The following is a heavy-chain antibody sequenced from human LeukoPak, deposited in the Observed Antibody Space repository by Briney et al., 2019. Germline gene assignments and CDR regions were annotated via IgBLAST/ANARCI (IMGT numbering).Heavy chain of an antibody. V-gene: IGHV3-64*01. CDR3: ARGYDFWSGYWSHSDY. Sequence: PGGSLRLSCAASGFTFSSYAMHWVRQAPGKGLEYVSAISSNGGSTYYANSVKGRLTISRDNSKNTLYLQMGSLRAEDMAVYYCARGYDFWSGYWSHSDYWGQGTLVTVSS. J-gene: IGHJ4*02. D-gene: IGHD3-3*01. CDR1: GFTFSSYA. CDR2: ISSNGGST.